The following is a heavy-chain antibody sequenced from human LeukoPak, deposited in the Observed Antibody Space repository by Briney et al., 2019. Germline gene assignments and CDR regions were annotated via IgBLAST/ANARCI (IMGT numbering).Heavy chain of an antibody. CDR3: ANGDGFDY. J-gene: IGHJ4*02. Sequence: GGSLRLSCATSGFTFSTYWMSWVRQAPGKGLEWVAIIKQDGSETYYADSVKGRFTIFRDNAKNSLYLQMDSLRVEDTAVYYCANGDGFDYWGQGTLVIVSS. D-gene: IGHD5-24*01. CDR1: GFTFSTYW. V-gene: IGHV3-7*01. CDR2: IKQDGSET.